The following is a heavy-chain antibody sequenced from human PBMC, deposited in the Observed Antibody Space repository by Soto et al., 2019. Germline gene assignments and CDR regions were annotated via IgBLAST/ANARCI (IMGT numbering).Heavy chain of an antibody. Sequence: GGSLRLSCAASGFTFSSYAMHWVRQAPGKGLEWVAVIWYDGSNKYYADSVKGRFTISRDNSKNTLYLQMNSLRAEDTAVYYCARPYNWHGGVGAFDIWGQGTMVTVSS. J-gene: IGHJ3*02. CDR2: IWYDGSNK. V-gene: IGHV3-33*08. CDR3: ARPYNWHGGVGAFDI. CDR1: GFTFSSYA. D-gene: IGHD1-20*01.